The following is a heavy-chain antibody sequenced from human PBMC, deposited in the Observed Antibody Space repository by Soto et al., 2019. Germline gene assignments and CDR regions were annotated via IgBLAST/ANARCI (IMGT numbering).Heavy chain of an antibody. D-gene: IGHD4-17*01. CDR2: IYYSGST. CDR1: GGSISSYY. CDR3: ARAPLWTTFDY. J-gene: IGHJ4*02. V-gene: IGHV4-59*01. Sequence: LSLTCTVSGGSISSYYWSWIRQPPGKGLEWIGYIYYSGSTNYNPSLKSRVTISVDTSKNQFSLKLSSVTAADTAVYYCARAPLWTTFDYWGQGTLVTVSS.